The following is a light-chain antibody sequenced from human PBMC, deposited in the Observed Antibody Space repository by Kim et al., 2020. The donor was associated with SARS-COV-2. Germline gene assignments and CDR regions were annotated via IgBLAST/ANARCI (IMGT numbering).Light chain of an antibody. J-gene: IGKJ2*01. CDR1: QSISTW. V-gene: IGKV1-5*01. CDR3: QQFNSYPYT. Sequence: SASGGDRVTITCRASQSISTWLAWYQQKPGKAPKVLIYDASSLESGVPSRFSGRGSGTEFTPTISSLQPGDIATYYCQQFNSYPYTFGQGTKLEI. CDR2: DAS.